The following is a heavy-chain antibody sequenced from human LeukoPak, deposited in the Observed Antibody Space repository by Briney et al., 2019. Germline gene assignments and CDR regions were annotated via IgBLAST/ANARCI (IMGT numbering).Heavy chain of an antibody. CDR1: GYSISSGYY. CDR3: ARGPASYDSSGTDAFDI. Sequence: SETLSLTCTVSGYSISSGYYWGWIRQPPGKGLEWIGSIYHSGSTYYNPSLKSRVTISVDTSKNQFSLKLSSVTAADTAVYYCARGPASYDSSGTDAFDIWGQGTMVTVSS. V-gene: IGHV4-38-2*02. CDR2: IYHSGST. D-gene: IGHD3-22*01. J-gene: IGHJ3*02.